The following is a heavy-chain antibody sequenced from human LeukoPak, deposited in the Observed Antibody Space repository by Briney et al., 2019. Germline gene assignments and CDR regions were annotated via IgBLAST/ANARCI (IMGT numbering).Heavy chain of an antibody. CDR1: GFTFSSYW. CDR3: AREPGYYDSSGYPNY. D-gene: IGHD3-22*01. J-gene: IGHJ4*02. CDR2: IKLDGSGK. Sequence: QAGGSLRLSCAASGFTFSSYWMSWVRQAPGKGLEWVANIKLDGSGKYYVDSVEGRFSISRDNAKNSLYLQMNSLRAEDTAVYYCAREPGYYDSSGYPNYWGQGTLVTVSS. V-gene: IGHV3-7*01.